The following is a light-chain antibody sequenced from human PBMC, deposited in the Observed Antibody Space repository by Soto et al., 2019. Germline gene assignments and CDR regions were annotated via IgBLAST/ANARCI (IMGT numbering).Light chain of an antibody. CDR1: SSDVGGYNY. CDR2: EVN. Sequence: QSVLTQPASVSGSPGQSITISCTGTSSDVGGYNYVSWYQQHPGKAPKLMIYEVNNRPSGVSNRFSGSKSGNTASLTISGLQAEDEGDYYCSSYTSSNTRDVFGTGTKLTVL. V-gene: IGLV2-14*01. J-gene: IGLJ1*01. CDR3: SSYTSSNTRDV.